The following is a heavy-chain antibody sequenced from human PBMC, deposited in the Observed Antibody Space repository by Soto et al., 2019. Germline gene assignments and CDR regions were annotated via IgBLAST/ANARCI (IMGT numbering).Heavy chain of an antibody. D-gene: IGHD2-2*01. Sequence: EVQLVESGGGLVQPGGSLRLSCAASGFTFSSHSMNWVRQAPGKGLEWVSSLTRTSSFIYYADSVKGRFTISRDNARNSLYLQMNSLRAEDTAVYFCARERTNSPLLDYWGQGVLVTVSS. J-gene: IGHJ4*02. CDR3: ARERTNSPLLDY. CDR2: LTRTSSFI. CDR1: GFTFSSHS. V-gene: IGHV3-21*01.